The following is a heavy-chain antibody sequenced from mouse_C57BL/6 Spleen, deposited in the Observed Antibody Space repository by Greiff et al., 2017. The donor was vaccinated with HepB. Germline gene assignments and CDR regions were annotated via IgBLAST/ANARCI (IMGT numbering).Heavy chain of an antibody. V-gene: IGHV1-81*01. CDR3: ARSEYYGSSYDWYFDV. Sequence: QVQLQQSGAELARPGASVKLSCKASGYTFTSYGISWVKQRTGQGLEWIGEIYPRSGNTYYNEKFKGKATLTADKSSSTAYMELRSLTSEDSAVYFCARSEYYGSSYDWYFDVWGTGTTVTVSS. D-gene: IGHD1-1*01. J-gene: IGHJ1*03. CDR2: IYPRSGNT. CDR1: GYTFTSYG.